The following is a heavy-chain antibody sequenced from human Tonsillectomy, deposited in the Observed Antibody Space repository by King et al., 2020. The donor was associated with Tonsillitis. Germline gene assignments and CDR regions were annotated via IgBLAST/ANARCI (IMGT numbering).Heavy chain of an antibody. CDR1: GYTFTGYY. V-gene: IGHV1-2*02. CDR3: ARDRPTYYYDSSGYCY. CDR2: INPNSGGT. D-gene: IGHD3-22*01. J-gene: IGHJ4*02. Sequence: QLVQSGAEVKKPGASVKVSCKASGYTFTGYYMHWVRQVPGQGLEWMGWINPNSGGTNYAQKFQGRVTMTRDTSISTAYMELSRLRSDDTAVYYCARDRPTYYYDSSGYCYWGQGTLVTVSS.